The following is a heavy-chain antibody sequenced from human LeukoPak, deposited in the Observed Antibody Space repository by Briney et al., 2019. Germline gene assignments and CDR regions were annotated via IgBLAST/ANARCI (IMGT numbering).Heavy chain of an antibody. CDR3: ARDPPRGYGMDV. CDR1: GGSITNANW. J-gene: IGHJ6*02. CDR2: IYPTGDT. Sequence: SGTLSLTCDVSGGSITNANWWPWVRQTTGKGLEWIGEIYPTGDTNYNPSLKSRVTISMDKSKSQYSLRVTSMTAADTGVYYCARDPPRGYGMDVWGPGITVAVSS. V-gene: IGHV4-4*02.